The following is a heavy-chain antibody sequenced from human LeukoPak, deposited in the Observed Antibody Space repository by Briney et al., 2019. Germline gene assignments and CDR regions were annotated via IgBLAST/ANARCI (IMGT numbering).Heavy chain of an antibody. CDR1: GYTFTTYY. D-gene: IGHD2-15*01. CDR3: ARDRGWFDP. V-gene: IGHV1-46*01. CDR2: INPSGGST. Sequence: GASVKVSCKASGYTFTTYYMHWVRQAPGQGLEWMGVINPSGGSTSYAQKFQGRVTMTRDTSTSTVYMKLSSLTSEDTAVYYCARDRGWFDPWGQGTLVTVSS. J-gene: IGHJ5*02.